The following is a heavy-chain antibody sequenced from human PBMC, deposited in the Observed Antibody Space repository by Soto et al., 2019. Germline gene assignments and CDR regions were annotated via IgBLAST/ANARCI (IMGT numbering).Heavy chain of an antibody. D-gene: IGHD3-16*01. J-gene: IGHJ4*02. V-gene: IGHV2-5*02. CDR1: GFSLSTSGVG. Sequence: QITLKESGPALVKPTQTLTLTCTFSGFSLSTSGVGVGWIRQPPGEALEWLALIYWDDYKHFSPSLESRLTHTKDTPKNPGVLKITNSDPWEHTTNCCVPKGGGDRILDYWGQGTLVTVSS. CDR3: VPKGGGDRILDY. CDR2: IYWDDYK.